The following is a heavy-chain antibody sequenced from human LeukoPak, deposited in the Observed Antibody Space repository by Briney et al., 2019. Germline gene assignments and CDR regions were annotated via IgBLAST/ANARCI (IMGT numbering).Heavy chain of an antibody. CDR1: GYTFTGYY. Sequence: ASVKVSCKASGYTFTGYYMHWVRQAPGQGLEWMGWINPNSGGTNYAQKFQGRVTMTRDTSISTAYMELSRLRSDDTAVYYCARRVAARPYPFFDYWGQGTLVTVSS. D-gene: IGHD6-6*01. J-gene: IGHJ4*02. V-gene: IGHV1-2*02. CDR3: ARRVAARPYPFFDY. CDR2: INPNSGGT.